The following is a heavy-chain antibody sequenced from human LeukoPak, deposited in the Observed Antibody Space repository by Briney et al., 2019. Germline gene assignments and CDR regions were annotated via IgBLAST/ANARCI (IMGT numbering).Heavy chain of an antibody. CDR1: GYAITSGGFS. D-gene: IGHD3-10*01. V-gene: IGHV4-30-2*01. Sequence: SETLSLTCTVPGYAITSGGFSWNWIRQPPGKGLEWIGCIYDRGPAYYNPSLKSRFTISVDRPKNQFFLNVTSLTAADTAVYYCARSRQASGLFNSWGQGTLVVVSS. J-gene: IGHJ5*01. CDR2: IYDRGPA. CDR3: ARSRQASGLFNS.